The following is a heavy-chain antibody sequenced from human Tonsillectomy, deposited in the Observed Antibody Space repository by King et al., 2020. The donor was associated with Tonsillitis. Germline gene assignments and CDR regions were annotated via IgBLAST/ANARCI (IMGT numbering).Heavy chain of an antibody. CDR2: ITTSGSTK. D-gene: IGHD6-19*01. V-gene: IGHV3-48*03. CDR3: ASFLGGWGNYFSYMDV. CDR1: GFTFSGHE. Sequence: VQLVESGGGLVQPGGSLRLSCAASGFTFSGHEMNWVRQAPGKGLEWISYITTSGSTKFYADSVKGRFTISRDNTKNSLFLQMNSLRVEDTAVYYCASFLGGWGNYFSYMDVWGKGTTVTVSS. J-gene: IGHJ6*03.